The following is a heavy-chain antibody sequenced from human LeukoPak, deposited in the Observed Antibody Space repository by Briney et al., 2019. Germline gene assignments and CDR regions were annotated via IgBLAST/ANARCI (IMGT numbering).Heavy chain of an antibody. CDR2: INPNSSST. J-gene: IGHJ6*02. D-gene: IGHD3-16*01. CDR3: ARVRGTYYGMDV. Sequence: SVKVSCKASGYTVTAYYMHWVRQAPGQGLEGRGWINPNSSSTNYAEKFQGRVTMTRDTSISPANMELSRLRSGDMAACYCARVRGTYYGMDVWGQGTTVTVS. V-gene: IGHV1-2*02. CDR1: GYTVTAYY.